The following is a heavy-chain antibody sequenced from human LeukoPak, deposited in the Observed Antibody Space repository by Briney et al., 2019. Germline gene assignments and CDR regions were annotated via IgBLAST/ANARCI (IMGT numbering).Heavy chain of an antibody. CDR3: ALSAIQAPHFDY. D-gene: IGHD2-21*02. J-gene: IGHJ4*02. V-gene: IGHV3-74*01. CDR2: INPDGTTT. CDR1: GFTFSNYW. Sequence: GGSLRLSCAASGFTFSNYWVHWVRQAPGMGLVWVSRINPDGTTTSYADSVKGRFTISRDNAENSLYLQMNSLRAEDTAVYYCALSAIQAPHFDYWGQGTLVTVSS.